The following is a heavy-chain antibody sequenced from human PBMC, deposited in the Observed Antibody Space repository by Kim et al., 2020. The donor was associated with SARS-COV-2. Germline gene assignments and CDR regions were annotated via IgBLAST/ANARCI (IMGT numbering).Heavy chain of an antibody. V-gene: IGHV4-39*01. Sequence: SETLSLTCTVSGGSISSSSYYWGWIRQPPGKGLEWIGSIYYSGSTYYNPSLKSRVTISVDTSKNQFSLKLSSVTAADTAVYYCARHGGFGELDPPRGWFDPWGQGTLVTVSS. CDR3: ARHGGFGELDPPRGWFDP. J-gene: IGHJ5*02. CDR2: IYYSGST. D-gene: IGHD3-10*01. CDR1: GGSISSSSYY.